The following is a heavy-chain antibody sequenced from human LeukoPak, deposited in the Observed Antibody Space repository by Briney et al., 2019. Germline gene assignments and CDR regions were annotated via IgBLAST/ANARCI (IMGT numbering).Heavy chain of an antibody. CDR3: AKDHAYYYYDSSGYYDY. Sequence: RSLRLSCAASGFTFSSYGMHWVRQAPGKGLEWVAVISYDGSNKYYADSVKGRFTISRDNSKNTLYLQMNSLRAEDTAVFYCAKDHAYYYYDSSGYYDYWGQGTLVTVSS. CDR2: ISYDGSNK. CDR1: GFTFSSYG. D-gene: IGHD3-22*01. V-gene: IGHV3-30*18. J-gene: IGHJ4*02.